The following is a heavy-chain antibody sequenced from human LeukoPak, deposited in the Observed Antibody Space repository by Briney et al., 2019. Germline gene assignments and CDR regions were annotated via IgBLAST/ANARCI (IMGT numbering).Heavy chain of an antibody. J-gene: IGHJ3*01. Sequence: GGSLRLSCGGSGFTFNSYSMNWVRQAPGKGLEWVAYISGRGSDIFYADSVKGRFTISRDNSKNSLYLQMKSLRVEDTAVYYCAKVQSDIVGAMLFSFDVWGQGTMVSVSS. CDR2: ISGRGSDI. CDR1: GFTFNSYS. D-gene: IGHD1-26*01. V-gene: IGHV3-21*01. CDR3: AKVQSDIVGAMLFSFDV.